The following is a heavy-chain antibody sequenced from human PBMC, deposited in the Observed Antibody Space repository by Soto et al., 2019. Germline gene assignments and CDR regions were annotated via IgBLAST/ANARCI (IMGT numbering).Heavy chain of an antibody. CDR2: IYYSGST. Sequence: SETLSLTCTVSGGSISSYYWSWIRQPPGKGLEWIGYIYYSGSTNYNPSLKSRVTISVDTSKNQFSLKLSSVTAADTAVYYGARAKQSGYNAFDIWGQGTMVTVSS. J-gene: IGHJ3*02. D-gene: IGHD3-3*01. CDR1: GGSISSYY. CDR3: ARAKQSGYNAFDI. V-gene: IGHV4-59*01.